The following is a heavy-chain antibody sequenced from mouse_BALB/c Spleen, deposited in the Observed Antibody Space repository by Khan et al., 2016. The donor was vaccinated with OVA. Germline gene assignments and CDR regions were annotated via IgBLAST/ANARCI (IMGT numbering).Heavy chain of an antibody. D-gene: IGHD1-1*01. CDR1: GYTFTNYG. CDR3: TRGLNYYGSWFAY. CDR2: INTYTGEP. J-gene: IGHJ3*01. Sequence: QIQLVQSGPELKKPGETVKISCKASGYTFTNYGMNWVKQAPGKALKWMGWINTYTGEPTYADDFKGRFAFSLETSASTAYLQINNLKNEDMATYFCTRGLNYYGSWFAYWGQGTLVTVSA. V-gene: IGHV9-1*02.